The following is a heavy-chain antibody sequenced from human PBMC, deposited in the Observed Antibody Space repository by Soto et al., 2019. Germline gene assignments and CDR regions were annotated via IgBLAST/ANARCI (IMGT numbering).Heavy chain of an antibody. D-gene: IGHD5-12*01. J-gene: IGHJ6*02. CDR1: GFTFSSYA. V-gene: IGHV3-23*01. CDR3: AKVGSENSWISMGNHYRNTYYCYRMAV. Sequence: GGSLRLSCAASGFTFSSYAMSWARQAPGKGLEWVSAISGSGGSTYYADSVKGRFTISRDNSKNTLYLQMNSLRAEDTAVYYCAKVGSENSWISMGNHYRNTYYCYRMAVSGQGTTVTVSS. CDR2: ISGSGGST.